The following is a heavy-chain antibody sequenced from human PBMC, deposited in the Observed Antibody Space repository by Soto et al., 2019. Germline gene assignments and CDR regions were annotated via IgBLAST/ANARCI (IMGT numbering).Heavy chain of an antibody. CDR1: GGSFSGYY. D-gene: IGHD4-17*01. J-gene: IGHJ4*02. Sequence: SETLSLTCAVYGGSFSGYYWSWIRQPPGKGLEWIGEINHSGSTNYNPSLKSRVTISVDTSKNQFSLKLSSVTAADTAVYYCARVTFTVTTNLGFGYWGQGTLVTVSS. CDR2: INHSGST. CDR3: ARVTFTVTTNLGFGY. V-gene: IGHV4-34*01.